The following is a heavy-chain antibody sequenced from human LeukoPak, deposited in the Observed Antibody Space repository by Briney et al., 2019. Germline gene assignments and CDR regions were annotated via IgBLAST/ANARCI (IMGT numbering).Heavy chain of an antibody. CDR1: GGSFSGYY. D-gene: IGHD6-19*01. CDR2: INHSGST. Sequence: PSETLSLTCAVYGGSFSGYYWSWIRQPPGKGLEWIGEINHSGSTNYNPSLKSRVTISVDTSKNQFSLKLSSVTAADTAVYYCARVAVAGGSDAFGIWGQGTMVTVSS. J-gene: IGHJ3*02. CDR3: ARVAVAGGSDAFGI. V-gene: IGHV4-34*01.